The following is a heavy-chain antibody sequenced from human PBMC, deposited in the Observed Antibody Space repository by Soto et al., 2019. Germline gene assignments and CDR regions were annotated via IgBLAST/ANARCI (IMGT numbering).Heavy chain of an antibody. Sequence: SVKVSCKASGGTFSSYAISWVRQAPGQGLEWMGGIIPIFGTANYAQKFQGRVTITADKSTSTAYMELSSLRSEDTAVYYCAREKMYSGCLCAFDIWGQGTMVTVSS. CDR1: GGTFSSYA. CDR2: IIPIFGTA. V-gene: IGHV1-69*06. J-gene: IGHJ3*02. CDR3: AREKMYSGCLCAFDI. D-gene: IGHD1-26*01.